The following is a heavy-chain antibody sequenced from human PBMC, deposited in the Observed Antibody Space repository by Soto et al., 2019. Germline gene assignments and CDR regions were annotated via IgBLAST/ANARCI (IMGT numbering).Heavy chain of an antibody. Sequence: EVQLSESGGDLRQPGGSLRLSCAASGFTFTDYAMTWVRQAPGKGLEWVSGISASGGLKYYADSVQGRFTVSRDNSKNIQYLEMDKLGDGDTALYYSARGVGAPSGWLDAWGQGTQVTVSS. V-gene: IGHV3-23*01. CDR2: ISASGGLK. D-gene: IGHD1-26*01. CDR1: GFTFTDYA. CDR3: ARGVGAPSGWLDA. J-gene: IGHJ5*02.